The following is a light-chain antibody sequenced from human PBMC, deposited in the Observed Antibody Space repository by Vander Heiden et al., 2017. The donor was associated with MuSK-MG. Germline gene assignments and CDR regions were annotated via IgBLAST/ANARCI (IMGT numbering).Light chain of an antibody. CDR2: WAS. Sequence: DIVMTQSPDSLAVSLGERATINCKSSQSVLYSSNNKNYLAWYQQKPGQPPKLLIYWASTRESGVPDRFSGSGSGTDFTLTISSLQAEDVAVYYCQLYYRTLPITFGQGTRLEMK. CDR3: QLYYRTLPIT. J-gene: IGKJ5*01. V-gene: IGKV4-1*01. CDR1: QSVLYSSNNKNY.